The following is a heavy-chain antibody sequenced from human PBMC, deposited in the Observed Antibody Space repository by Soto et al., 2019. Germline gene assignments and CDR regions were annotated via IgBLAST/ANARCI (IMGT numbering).Heavy chain of an antibody. D-gene: IGHD4-17*01. V-gene: IGHV1-18*01. J-gene: IGHJ6*02. CDR3: ASVKYGPPYYCSYGMDV. CDR1: GYTFTSYG. CDR2: ISAYNGNT. Sequence: QVQLVQSGAEVKKPGASVKVSCKASGYTFTSYGISWVRQAPGQGLEWMGWISAYNGNTNYAQKLQGRVTTTTDTSTSTAYLELRSLRSNATAVDYYASVKYGPPYYCSYGMDVWGQGTTVTVSS.